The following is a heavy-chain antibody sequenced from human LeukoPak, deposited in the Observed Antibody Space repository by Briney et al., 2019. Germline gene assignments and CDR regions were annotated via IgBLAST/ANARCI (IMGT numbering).Heavy chain of an antibody. V-gene: IGHV3-30*02. CDR3: AKDSKGGSGSYYSYYYYYYMDV. Sequence: GGSLRLSCAASGFTFSSYGMHWVRQAPGKGLEWVAFIRYDGSNKYYADSVKGRFTISRDNSKNTLYLQMNSLRAEDTAVYYCAKDSKGGSGSYYSYYYYYYMDVWGKGTTVTISS. D-gene: IGHD3-10*01. J-gene: IGHJ6*03. CDR1: GFTFSSYG. CDR2: IRYDGSNK.